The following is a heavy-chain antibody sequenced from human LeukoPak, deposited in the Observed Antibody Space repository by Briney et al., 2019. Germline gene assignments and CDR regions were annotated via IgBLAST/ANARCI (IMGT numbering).Heavy chain of an antibody. CDR1: GFTFDDYA. J-gene: IGHJ4*02. V-gene: IGHV3-9*03. Sequence: GRSLRLSCAASGFTFDDYAMHWVRQAPGKGLEWVSGISWNSGSIGYADSVKGRFTISRDNAKNSLYLQMNSLRAADMALYYCAKDIGGDYVVGYFDYWGQGTLVTVSS. CDR2: ISWNSGSI. D-gene: IGHD4-17*01. CDR3: AKDIGGDYVVGYFDY.